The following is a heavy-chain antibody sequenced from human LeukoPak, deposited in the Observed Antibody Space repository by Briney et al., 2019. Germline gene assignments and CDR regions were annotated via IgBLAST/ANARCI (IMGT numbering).Heavy chain of an antibody. D-gene: IGHD3-3*01. CDR3: AKDHVILRRNDAFDI. J-gene: IGHJ3*02. V-gene: IGHV3-23*01. Sequence: GGSLRLSCAASGFTFSSYAMGWVRQAPGKGLEWVSAISGSGGSTYYADSAKGRFTVSRDNSKNTLYLQVNSLRAEDTALYYCAKDHVILRRNDAFDIWGQGTMVIVSS. CDR2: ISGSGGST. CDR1: GFTFSSYA.